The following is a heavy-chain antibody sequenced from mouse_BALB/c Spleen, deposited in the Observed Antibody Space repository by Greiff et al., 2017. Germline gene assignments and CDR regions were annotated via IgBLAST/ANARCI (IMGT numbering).Heavy chain of an antibody. CDR3: ARDYRYSFAY. D-gene: IGHD2-14*01. V-gene: IGHV5-17*02. Sequence: DVMLVESGGGLVQPGGSRKLSCAASGFTFSSFGMHWVRQAPEKGLEWVAYISSGSSTIYYADTVKGRFTISRDNPKNTLFLQMTSLRSEDTAMYYCARDYRYSFAYWGQGTLVTVSA. CDR1: GFTFSSFG. CDR2: ISSGSSTI. J-gene: IGHJ3*01.